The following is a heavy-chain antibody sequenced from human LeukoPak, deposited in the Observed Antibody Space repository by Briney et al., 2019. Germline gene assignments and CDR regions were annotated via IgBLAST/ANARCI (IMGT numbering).Heavy chain of an antibody. CDR3: ARVRGGNYQPLNFDY. D-gene: IGHD4/OR15-4a*01. V-gene: IGHV3-48*02. J-gene: IGHJ4*02. CDR1: GFTFTNYE. Sequence: TGGSLRLSCAASGFTFTNYEMIWVRQAPGKGLEWISYISSSGSTIYYADSVKGRFTISRDNAKNSLYLQMNSLRDEDTAVYYCARVRGGNYQPLNFDYWGQGTLVTVSS. CDR2: ISSSGSTI.